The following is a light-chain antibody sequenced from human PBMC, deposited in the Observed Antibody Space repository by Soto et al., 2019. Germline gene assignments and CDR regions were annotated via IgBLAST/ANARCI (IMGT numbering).Light chain of an antibody. J-gene: IGKJ4*01. CDR3: QQYNVWPLT. Sequence: EIVMTQSPATLSVSPGERATLSCRASQSVSSNLAWYQQKPGQTPKLLIYVASTRATGIPARFSGSGSGTEFTLTISSPQSEDFAVSYCQQYNVWPLTFGGGTKVEFK. CDR1: QSVSSN. CDR2: VAS. V-gene: IGKV3-15*01.